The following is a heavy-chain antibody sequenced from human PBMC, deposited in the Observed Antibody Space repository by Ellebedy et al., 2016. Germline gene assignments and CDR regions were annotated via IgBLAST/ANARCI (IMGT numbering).Heavy chain of an antibody. CDR3: ARSAVSIAARPVDY. J-gene: IGHJ4*02. V-gene: IGHV1-8*01. Sequence: ASVKVSXXASGYTFTSYDINWVRQATGQGLEWMGWMNPNSGNTGYAQKLQGRVTMTTDTSTSTAYMELRSLRSDDTAVYYCARSAVSIAARPVDYWGQGTLVTVSS. D-gene: IGHD6-6*01. CDR2: MNPNSGNT. CDR1: GYTFTSYD.